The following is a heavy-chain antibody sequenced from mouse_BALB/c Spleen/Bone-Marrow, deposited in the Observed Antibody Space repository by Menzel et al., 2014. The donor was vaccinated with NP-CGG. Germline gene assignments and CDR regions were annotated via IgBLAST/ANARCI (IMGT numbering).Heavy chain of an antibody. CDR3: TTGFAY. D-gene: IGHD4-1*01. V-gene: IGHV6-6*02. CDR1: GFTFSNYW. J-gene: IGHJ3*01. CDR2: IRLKSNSYAT. Sequence: EVKLMDSGGGLVQVGGSMKLSCVASGFTFSNYWMNWVRQSPEKGLEWVAEIRLKSNSYATHYAESVKGRFTISRDDSKSSVYLQMNNLRGEDTGIYYCTTGFAYWGQGTLVTVSA.